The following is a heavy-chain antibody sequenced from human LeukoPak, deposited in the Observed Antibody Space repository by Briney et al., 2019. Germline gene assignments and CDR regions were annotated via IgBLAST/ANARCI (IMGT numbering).Heavy chain of an antibody. CDR2: IKQDGSEK. D-gene: IGHD6-19*01. CDR1: GFTFRSYW. V-gene: IGHV3-7*03. Sequence: GGSLRLSCAASGFTFRSYWMSWVRQSPGKGLEWVANIKQDGSEKYYVDSVKGRFTISRDNAKNSLYLQMNSLRAEDTAVYYCAKSYSSGWYGDYFDYWGQGTLVTVSS. CDR3: AKSYSSGWYGDYFDY. J-gene: IGHJ4*02.